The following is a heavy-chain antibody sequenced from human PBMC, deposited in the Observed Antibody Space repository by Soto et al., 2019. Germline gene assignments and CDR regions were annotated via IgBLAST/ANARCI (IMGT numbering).Heavy chain of an antibody. V-gene: IGHV4-59*08. CDR3: ARQDPLGGMDV. CDR2: IYYSGST. Sequence: QVQLQESGPGLVKPSETLSLTCTVSGGSISSYYWSWIRQPPGKGLEWIGYIYYSGSTNYNPSLKSRVTISVDTSKNQFSLKLSSVTAADTAVYYCARQDPLGGMDVWGQGTTVTVSS. D-gene: IGHD1-26*01. J-gene: IGHJ6*02. CDR1: GGSISSYY.